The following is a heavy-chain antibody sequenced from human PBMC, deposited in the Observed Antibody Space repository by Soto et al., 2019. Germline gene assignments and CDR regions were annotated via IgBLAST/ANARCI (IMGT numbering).Heavy chain of an antibody. CDR2: IYPGDSDT. V-gene: IGHV5-51*03. CDR1: GYSFTSYW. Sequence: EVQLVQSGAEVKKPGESLKISCKGSGYSFTSYWIGWVRQMPGKGLEWMGIIYPGDSDTRYSPSFQGQVTISADKSISTAYLQWSSLKASDTAMYYCASSSRRYCSSTSCYSTPNYYYYYMDVWGKGTTVTVSS. J-gene: IGHJ6*03. D-gene: IGHD2-2*01. CDR3: ASSSRRYCSSTSCYSTPNYYYYYMDV.